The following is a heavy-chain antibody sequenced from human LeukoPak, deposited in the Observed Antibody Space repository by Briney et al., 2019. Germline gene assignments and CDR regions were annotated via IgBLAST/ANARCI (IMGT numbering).Heavy chain of an antibody. V-gene: IGHV3-7*01. CDR2: IKQDGNEK. Sequence: GGSLRLSCAATGFTFNSYYMSWVRQAPGKGLEWVANIKQDGNEKYYVDSVKGRFTISRDNAKNSLYLQMSSLRAEDTAVYYCARTDAFDIWGQGTIVTVSS. CDR1: GFTFNSYY. CDR3: ARTDAFDI. J-gene: IGHJ3*02.